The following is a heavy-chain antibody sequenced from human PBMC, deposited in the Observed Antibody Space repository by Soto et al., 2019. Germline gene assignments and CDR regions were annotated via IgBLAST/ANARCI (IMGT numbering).Heavy chain of an antibody. CDR3: ARVRYGDY. D-gene: IGHD1-1*01. CDR1: GYAFTTYG. Sequence: QVHLVQSGAEVKKPGASVKVSCKGSGYAFTTYGITWVRKAPGQGLEWMGWISAHNGNTNYAQKLQGRVTVTRDTSTSTAYMELRSLRSDDTAVYYCARVRYGDYWGQGALVTVSS. J-gene: IGHJ4*02. CDR2: ISAHNGNT. V-gene: IGHV1-18*01.